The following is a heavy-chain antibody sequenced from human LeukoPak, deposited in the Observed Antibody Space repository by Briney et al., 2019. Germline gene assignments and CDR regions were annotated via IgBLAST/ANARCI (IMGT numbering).Heavy chain of an antibody. Sequence: QPGGSLRLSCAASGFTFDDYAMHWVRQAPGKGLEWVSGISWNSGSIGYADSVKGRFTISRDNAKNSLYLQMNSLRPEDTAFYYCAKDKGSGWSGIDYWGQGTLVTVSS. D-gene: IGHD6-19*01. CDR1: GFTFDDYA. V-gene: IGHV3-9*01. J-gene: IGHJ4*02. CDR2: ISWNSGSI. CDR3: AKDKGSGWSGIDY.